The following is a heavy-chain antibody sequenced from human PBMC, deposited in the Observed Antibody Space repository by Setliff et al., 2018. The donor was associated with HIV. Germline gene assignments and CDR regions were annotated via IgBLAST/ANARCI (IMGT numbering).Heavy chain of an antibody. D-gene: IGHD5-18*01. J-gene: IGHJ6*03. CDR2: IRSKAYGGTT. CDR3: TRLRGYSYGLASYYYYYMDV. Sequence: GGSLRLSCVASGVIIRDHEMGWVRQAPGKGLEWVGSIRSKAYGGTTEYAASVKGRFTISRDDSKSIAYLQMNSLKTEDTAVYYCTRLRGYSYGLASYYYYYMDVWGKGTTVTVSS. V-gene: IGHV3-49*04. CDR1: GVIIRDHE.